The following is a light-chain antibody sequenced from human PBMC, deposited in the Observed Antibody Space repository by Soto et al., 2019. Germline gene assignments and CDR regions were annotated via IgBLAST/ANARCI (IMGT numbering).Light chain of an antibody. V-gene: IGKV1-39*01. CDR2: AAS. CDR3: QQSYSTPRT. J-gene: IGKJ2*01. CDR1: QSISSY. Sequence: DIQMTQSPSSLSASVGDRVTITCRASQSISSYLNWYQQKPGKAPKLLIYAASSLQSGVPSRLSASGSGTDFTLTISSLQPEDFATYYCQQSYSTPRTFGQGTKLEIK.